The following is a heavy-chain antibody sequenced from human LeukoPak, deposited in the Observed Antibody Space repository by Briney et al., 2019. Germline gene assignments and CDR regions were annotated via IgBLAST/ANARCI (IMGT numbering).Heavy chain of an antibody. Sequence: SESLSLTCTVSGGSISSGGYYWSWIRQHPGKGLEWIGYIYYSGSTYYNPSLKSRVIISVDTSKNQYSLKLSSVTAEDTAVCYCARGAGDCGEFGPWGQGTLVTVS. CDR1: GGSISSGGYY. CDR2: IYYSGST. CDR3: ARGAGDCGEFGP. V-gene: IGHV4-31*03. D-gene: IGHD7-27*01. J-gene: IGHJ5*02.